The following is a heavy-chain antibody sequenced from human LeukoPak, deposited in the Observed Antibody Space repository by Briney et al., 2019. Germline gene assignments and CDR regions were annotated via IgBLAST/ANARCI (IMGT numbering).Heavy chain of an antibody. V-gene: IGHV1-69*01. J-gene: IGHJ6*03. CDR2: IIPIFGTA. Sequence: ASVKVSCKASGGTFISHAISWVRQAPGQGLEWMGGIIPIFGTANYAQKFQGRVTITADESTSTAYMELSSLRSEDTAVYYCARTTPKQAAIGGYYYYYMDVWGKGTTVTVSS. CDR3: ARTTPKQAAIGGYYYYYMDV. D-gene: IGHD2-2*01. CDR1: GGTFISHA.